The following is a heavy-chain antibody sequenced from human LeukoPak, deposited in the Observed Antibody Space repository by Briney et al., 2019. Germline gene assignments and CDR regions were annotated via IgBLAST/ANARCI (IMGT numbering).Heavy chain of an antibody. CDR3: ARERYCSSTSCLNWFDP. D-gene: IGHD2-2*01. V-gene: IGHV3-21*01. Sequence: GGSLRLSCAASGFTFSSYSMNWVRQAPGKGLEWVSSISSSSSYIYYADSAKGRFTISRDNAKNSLYLQMNSLRAEDTAVYYCARERYCSSTSCLNWFDPWGQGTLVTVSS. CDR1: GFTFSSYS. CDR2: ISSSSSYI. J-gene: IGHJ5*02.